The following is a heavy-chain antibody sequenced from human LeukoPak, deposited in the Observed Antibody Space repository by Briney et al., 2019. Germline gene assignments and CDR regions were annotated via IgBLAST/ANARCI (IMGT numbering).Heavy chain of an antibody. CDR2: IYSGGST. D-gene: IGHD3-3*01. CDR3: ARVRSVTIAIRY. J-gene: IGHJ4*02. CDR1: GFTFSSNY. Sequence: GGSLRLSCAASGFTFSSNYMSWVRQAPGKGLEWVSVIYSGGSTYYADSVKGRFTISRDNSKNTLYLQMNSLRAEDTAVYYCARVRSVTIAIRYWGQGTLVTVSS. V-gene: IGHV3-66*01.